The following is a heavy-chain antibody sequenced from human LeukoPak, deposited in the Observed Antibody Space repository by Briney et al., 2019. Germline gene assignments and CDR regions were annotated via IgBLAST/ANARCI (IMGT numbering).Heavy chain of an antibody. CDR1: GFTVSSNY. J-gene: IGHJ4*02. D-gene: IGHD6-19*01. CDR3: ARGGYRSGWYLPVDY. Sequence: GGSLRLSCAASGFTVSSNYMSWVRQAPGKGLEWVAVISYDGTNKYYADSVKGRFTISRDKSKNTLYLQMNSLRAEDTAVYYCARGGYRSGWYLPVDYWGQGTLVTVSS. V-gene: IGHV3-30-3*01. CDR2: ISYDGTNK.